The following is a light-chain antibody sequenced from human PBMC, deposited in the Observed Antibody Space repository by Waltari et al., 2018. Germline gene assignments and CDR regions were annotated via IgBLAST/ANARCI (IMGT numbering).Light chain of an antibody. V-gene: IGLV1-44*01. CDR1: SSNIGSNT. CDR3: AVWDGSLNGHVV. J-gene: IGLJ2*01. CDR2: SNN. Sequence: QSVLTQPPSASGTPGQRVFISCSGSSSNIGSNTVKWYQQLPATAPKLLIFSNNQRPSGVSDRFSGSKSGTSASLAISGLQSEDEADYYCAVWDGSLNGHVVFGGGTKLTVL.